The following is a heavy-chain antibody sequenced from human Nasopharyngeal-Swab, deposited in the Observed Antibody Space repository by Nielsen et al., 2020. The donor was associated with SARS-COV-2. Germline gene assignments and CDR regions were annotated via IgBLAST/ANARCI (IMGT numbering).Heavy chain of an antibody. Sequence: GESLKISCKGSGYRFTSYWISWVRQMPGKGLEWMGRIDPSDSYSNYSPSFQGHVTISADKSISTAYLQWSSLKASDTAMYYCARRGYYDSSGFYRFDPWGQGTLVTVSS. CDR1: GYRFTSYW. CDR3: ARRGYYDSSGFYRFDP. CDR2: IDPSDSYS. J-gene: IGHJ5*02. V-gene: IGHV5-10-1*01. D-gene: IGHD3-22*01.